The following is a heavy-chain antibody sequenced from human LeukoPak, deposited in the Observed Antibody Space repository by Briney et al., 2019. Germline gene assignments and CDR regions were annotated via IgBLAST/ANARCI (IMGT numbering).Heavy chain of an antibody. Sequence: GGSLRLSCAASGFTFSSYAMSWVRQAPGKGLEWVSAISGSGGSTYYADSVKGRFTISRDNSKNTLYLQMNSLRAEDTAVYYCAKVGRRRDGCNLYYFDYWGQGTLVTVSS. D-gene: IGHD5-24*01. CDR2: ISGSGGST. CDR1: GFTFSSYA. V-gene: IGHV3-23*01. J-gene: IGHJ4*02. CDR3: AKVGRRRDGCNLYYFDY.